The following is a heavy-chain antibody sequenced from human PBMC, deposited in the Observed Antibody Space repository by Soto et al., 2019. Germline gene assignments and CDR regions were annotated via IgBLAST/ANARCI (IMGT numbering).Heavy chain of an antibody. J-gene: IGHJ6*02. CDR3: AARLTKRDDFYYYGMDV. Sequence: VPLVQSGAEVKKPGSSVKVSCKASGGTLTNYAVSWVRQAPGQGLEWMGGTIPLFGTTNYPKKLQGRVTIIADKVTSAANMELTSLTSEYTAVYYCAARLTKRDDFYYYGMDVWGQGTTVTVSS. D-gene: IGHD3-16*01. V-gene: IGHV1-69*06. CDR1: GGTLTNYA. CDR2: TIPLFGTT.